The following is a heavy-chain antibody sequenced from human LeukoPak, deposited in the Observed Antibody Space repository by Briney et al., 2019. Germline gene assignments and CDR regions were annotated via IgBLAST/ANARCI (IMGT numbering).Heavy chain of an antibody. CDR3: ARDGPDRAAWFDP. V-gene: IGHV1-18*01. CDR2: ISDYNGNT. D-gene: IGHD3-22*01. J-gene: IGHJ5*02. Sequence: ASVKVSCKASGYTFSSYGISWVRQAPGQGLEWMGWISDYNGNTNYAQKVQGRVTMTTDPFTSTAYMELRSLRSDDTAVYYCARDGPDRAAWFDPWGQGTPVTVSS. CDR1: GYTFSSYG.